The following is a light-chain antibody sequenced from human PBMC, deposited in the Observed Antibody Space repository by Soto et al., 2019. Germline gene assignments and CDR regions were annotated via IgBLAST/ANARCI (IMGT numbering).Light chain of an antibody. V-gene: IGKV1-6*01. Sequence: AIQMTQSPSSLSASVGDRVTITCRASQGTRNGLGWYQQKPGKAPKLLIYAASNLQSGVPSRFSGSGSGTDFTLSISSLQPEDFATYYCLQDYNWTFGQGTKVDIK. CDR2: AAS. CDR1: QGTRNG. CDR3: LQDYNWT. J-gene: IGKJ1*01.